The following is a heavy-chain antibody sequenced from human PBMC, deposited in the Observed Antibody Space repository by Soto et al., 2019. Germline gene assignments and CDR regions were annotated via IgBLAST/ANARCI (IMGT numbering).Heavy chain of an antibody. CDR3: ARSQVAYTGYADF. CDR2: IYYSGSA. J-gene: IGHJ4*02. D-gene: IGHD5-12*01. CDR1: GGSISSGGYY. Sequence: QVQLQESGPGLVKPSQTLSLTCTVSGGSISSGGYYWSWIRQHPGEGLEWIGYIYYSGSAYYNPSLKSRATISVDTSKNQFSLKLSSVTAADTAVYYCARSQVAYTGYADFWGQGTLVTVSS. V-gene: IGHV4-31*03.